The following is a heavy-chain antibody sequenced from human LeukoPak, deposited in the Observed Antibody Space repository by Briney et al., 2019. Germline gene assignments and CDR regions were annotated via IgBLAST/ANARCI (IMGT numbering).Heavy chain of an antibody. V-gene: IGHV4-61*02. CDR2: IYTSGST. J-gene: IGHJ6*03. CDR1: GGSISSGSYY. CDR3: ARAYYYYYMDV. Sequence: SETLSLTCTLSGGSISSGSYYWSWIRQPAGKGLEWIGRIYTSGSTNYNPSLKSRVTISVDTSKNQFSLKLSSVTAADTAVYYCARAYYYYYMDVWGKGTTVTVSS.